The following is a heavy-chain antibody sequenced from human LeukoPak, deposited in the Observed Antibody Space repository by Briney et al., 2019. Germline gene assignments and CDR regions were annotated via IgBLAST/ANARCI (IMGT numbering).Heavy chain of an antibody. CDR1: GGSISSYY. Sequence: SETLSLTFTVSGGSISSYYWSWIRKPPGKALEWIGYIYYSGSTNYNPSLKSRVTISVDTSKNQFSLKLSSVTAADTAVYYCARGDTAMVNYYYYMDVWGKGTTVTISS. CDR2: IYYSGST. D-gene: IGHD5-18*01. V-gene: IGHV4-59*01. CDR3: ARGDTAMVNYYYYMDV. J-gene: IGHJ6*03.